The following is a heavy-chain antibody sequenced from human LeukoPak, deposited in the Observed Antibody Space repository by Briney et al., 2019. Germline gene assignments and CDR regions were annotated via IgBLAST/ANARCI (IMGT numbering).Heavy chain of an antibody. CDR2: INPNSGGT. CDR1: GYTFPGYY. V-gene: IGHV1-2*02. D-gene: IGHD6-13*01. J-gene: IGHJ5*01. CDR3: ASSNPRGIAAAATGWFDP. Sequence: ASVKVSCQASGYTFPGYYMHWVRQAPGQGLEWMGWINPNSGGTNYAQKFEGRLTMTRNTSISTAYMELSRLRCDETAVYYCASSNPRGIAAAATGWFDPWGQGTLVTVSS.